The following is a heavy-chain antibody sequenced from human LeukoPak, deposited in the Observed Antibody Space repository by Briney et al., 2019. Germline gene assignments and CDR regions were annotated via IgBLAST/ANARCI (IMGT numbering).Heavy chain of an antibody. CDR1: GYTFTSYD. V-gene: IGHV1-8*01. Sequence: ASVKVSCKASGYTFTSYDINWVRQATGQGLEWVGWMNPHSGNTGYAQKFQGRVTMTRNTSISTAYMELSSLRSEDTAVYYCAREIGYCSGGSCYSRDYYYYYMDVWGKGTTVTISS. J-gene: IGHJ6*03. CDR3: AREIGYCSGGSCYSRDYYYYYMDV. CDR2: MNPHSGNT. D-gene: IGHD2-15*01.